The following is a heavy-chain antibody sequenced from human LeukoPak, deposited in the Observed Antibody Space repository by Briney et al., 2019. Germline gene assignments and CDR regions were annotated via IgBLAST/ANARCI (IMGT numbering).Heavy chain of an antibody. J-gene: IGHJ4*02. D-gene: IGHD1-14*01. CDR2: IYKGGSI. CDR1: GLTVSSNY. V-gene: IGHV3-53*01. Sequence: PGGSLRLSCAASGLTVSSNYMSWVRQAPGKGLEWVSVIYKGGSIYYADSVKGRFTISRDNSKNTVYLQMKSLRAEDTAVYYCASRGPGYYFDYWGQGTLVTVSS. CDR3: ASRGPGYYFDY.